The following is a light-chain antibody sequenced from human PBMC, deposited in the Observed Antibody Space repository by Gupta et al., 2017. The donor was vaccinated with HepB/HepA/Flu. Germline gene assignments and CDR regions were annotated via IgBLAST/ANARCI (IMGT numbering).Light chain of an antibody. Sequence: DIVMTQSPDSLAVSLGERATINCKSSQSVLYSSNNKNYLAWYQQKPGQPPKLLIYWASTRESGVPDSFSGRGSGTDFTLTISSRQAEDVAVYYCQQEDSTPRTFGQGTKVEIK. CDR1: QSVLYSSNNKNY. V-gene: IGKV4-1*01. CDR3: QQEDSTPRT. CDR2: WAS. J-gene: IGKJ1*01.